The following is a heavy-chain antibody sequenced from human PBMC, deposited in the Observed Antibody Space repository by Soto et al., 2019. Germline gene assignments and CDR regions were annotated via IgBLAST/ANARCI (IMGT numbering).Heavy chain of an antibody. D-gene: IGHD3-10*01. CDR2: SRDKANSFST. CDR1: GFTLSDYY. CDR3: ARTKSYGAYDV. V-gene: IGHV3-72*01. Sequence: ESGGGLVQPGGSLRLSCAVSGFTLSDYYIDWVRQAPGKGLEWLARSRDKANSFSTDYAASVKGRLSISRDDSESSVFLQMNSLRTEDTALYYCARTKSYGAYDVWGQGTVVIVSS. J-gene: IGHJ3*01.